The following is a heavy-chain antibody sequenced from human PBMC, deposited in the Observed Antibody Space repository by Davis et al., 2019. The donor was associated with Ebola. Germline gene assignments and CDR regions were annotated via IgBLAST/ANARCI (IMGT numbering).Heavy chain of an antibody. CDR1: GFTFSSYS. Sequence: GESLKISCAASGFTFSSYSMNWVRQAPGKGLEWVAVISYDGSNKYYGDSVKGRFTISRDNSKNTLYLQMNSLRAEDTAVYYCARVTNLGYWGQGTLVTVSS. D-gene: IGHD4-17*01. V-gene: IGHV3-30*03. CDR2: ISYDGSNK. CDR3: ARVTNLGY. J-gene: IGHJ4*02.